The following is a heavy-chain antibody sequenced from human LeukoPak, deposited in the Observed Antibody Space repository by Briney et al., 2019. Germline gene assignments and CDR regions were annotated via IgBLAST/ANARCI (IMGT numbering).Heavy chain of an antibody. CDR1: GFTFSSYV. CDR2: IGGSVGSM. CDR3: SKRGNSWDLFDY. Sequence: GGSLRLSCAASGFTFSSYVMSWVRQAPGKGLEWVSNIGGSVGSMFYAASVKGRFAISRDNSKNTLFLQMHNLRVEDTAVYYCSKRGNSWDLFDYWGQGTLVTVSS. V-gene: IGHV3-23*01. J-gene: IGHJ4*02. D-gene: IGHD6-13*01.